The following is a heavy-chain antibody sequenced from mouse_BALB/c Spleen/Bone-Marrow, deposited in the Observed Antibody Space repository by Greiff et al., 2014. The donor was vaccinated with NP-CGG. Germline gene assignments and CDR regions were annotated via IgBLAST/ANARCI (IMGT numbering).Heavy chain of an antibody. CDR3: TVSLTLYYFDY. D-gene: IGHD5-1*01. V-gene: IGHV1-5*01. J-gene: IGHJ2*01. CDR1: GYSFTSYW. CDR2: IYPGNSNT. Sequence: DVHLVESGTVLARPGASVKMSCKASGYSFTSYWMHWVKQRPGQGLEWIGAIYPGNSNTNYNQKFKGKAKLTAVTSASTAYMEFSSLTNEDSAVYYCTVSLTLYYFDYWGQGTTLTASS.